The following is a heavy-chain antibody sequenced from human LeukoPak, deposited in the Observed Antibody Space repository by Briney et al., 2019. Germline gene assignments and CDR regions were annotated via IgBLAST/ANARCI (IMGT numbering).Heavy chain of an antibody. CDR2: IYYSGSP. CDR1: GGSISSSSYY. Sequence: PSETLSLTCTVSGGSISSSSYYWAWIRQPPGKGLECIGSIYYSGSPYYNPSLKSRVTISVDTSKNQFSLRRSSVTAADTAVYYCATWRTAKTGFDYWGQGTLVTVSS. V-gene: IGHV4-39*01. J-gene: IGHJ4*02. D-gene: IGHD1-1*01. CDR3: ATWRTAKTGFDY.